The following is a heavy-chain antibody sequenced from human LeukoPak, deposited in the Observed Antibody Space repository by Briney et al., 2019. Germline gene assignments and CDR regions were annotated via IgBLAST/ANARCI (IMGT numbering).Heavy chain of an antibody. CDR2: IKQDGSEK. CDR3: ATDKDWTYLDY. V-gene: IGHV3-7*01. J-gene: IGHJ4*02. CDR1: GFTVSNSY. Sequence: GGSLRLSCAASGFTVSNSYMSWVRQAPGKGLEWVANIKQDGSEKYYVDSVKGRFTISRDNAKNSLYLQMNSLRAEDTAVYYCATDKDWTYLDYWGQGTLVTVSS. D-gene: IGHD3/OR15-3a*01.